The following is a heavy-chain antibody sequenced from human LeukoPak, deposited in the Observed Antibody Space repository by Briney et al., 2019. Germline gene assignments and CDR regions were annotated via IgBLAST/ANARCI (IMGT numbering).Heavy chain of an antibody. CDR3: ARRGDILPDYAFDC. J-gene: IGHJ4*02. Sequence: PSETLSLTCSVSGGSINSNSHHWDWIRQAPGKGLEWIGNIYYSGTTSYNPSLKSRVTISVYTSKNQFSLRLSSVTAPAPALYYCARRGDILPDYAFDCWGQGTLVTVSS. CDR2: IYYSGTT. CDR1: GGSINSNSHH. V-gene: IGHV4-39*01. D-gene: IGHD3-9*01.